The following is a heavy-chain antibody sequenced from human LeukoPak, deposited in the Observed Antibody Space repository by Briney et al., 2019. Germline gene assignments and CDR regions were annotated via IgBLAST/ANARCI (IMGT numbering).Heavy chain of an antibody. J-gene: IGHJ4*02. CDR3: VRDSGTWVECSRTACYLAS. Sequence: ASVKVSCKAFGYTFSSYGIAWVRQAPGQGLEWLGWINVYDGKTMNAQKFQGRVTMTTDTSTSTAYMELRGLRSDDTALYYCVRDSGTWVECSRTACYLASWGQGTLVSVSS. V-gene: IGHV1-18*01. D-gene: IGHD3-3*01. CDR2: INVYDGKT. CDR1: GYTFSSYG.